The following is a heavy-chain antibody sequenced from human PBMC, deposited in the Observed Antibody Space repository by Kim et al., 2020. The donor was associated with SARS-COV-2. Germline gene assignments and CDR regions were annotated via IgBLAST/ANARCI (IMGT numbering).Heavy chain of an antibody. V-gene: IGHV3-23*01. Sequence: GGSLRLSCAASGFTFNSYVMSWVRQAPGKGLEWVSAITGSGGGTYYADSVKGRFTISRDNSKNTLYLQMNSLRAEDTAAYYCAKDVSHITIFGVVTRGGMDVWGQGTTVTVSS. CDR3: AKDVSHITIFGVVTRGGMDV. D-gene: IGHD3-3*01. J-gene: IGHJ6*02. CDR1: GFTFNSYV. CDR2: ITGSGGGT.